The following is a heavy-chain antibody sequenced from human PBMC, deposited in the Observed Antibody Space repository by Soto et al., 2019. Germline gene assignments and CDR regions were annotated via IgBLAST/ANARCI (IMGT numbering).Heavy chain of an antibody. D-gene: IGHD3-16*01. J-gene: IGHJ2*01. Sequence: SVEVSCEASGGTSSSYTISWVRQDPGQGLEWVGRIIPILGIANYAQKFQGRVTITADKSTSTAYMELSSLRSEDTAVYYCAREWMLNDHWYFDLGGRGTLVTVSS. CDR3: AREWMLNDHWYFDL. CDR1: GGTSSSYT. V-gene: IGHV1-69*04. CDR2: IIPILGIA.